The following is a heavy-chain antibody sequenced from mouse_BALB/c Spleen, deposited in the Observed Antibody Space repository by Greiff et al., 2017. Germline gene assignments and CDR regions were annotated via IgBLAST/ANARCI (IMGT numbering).Heavy chain of an antibody. CDR1: GFTFSSYA. D-gene: IGHD2-1*01. J-gene: IGHJ3*01. V-gene: IGHV5-6-5*01. Sequence: EVMLVESGGGLVKPGGSLKLSCAASGFTFSSYAMSWVRQTPEKRLEWVASISSGGSTYYPDSVKGRFTISRDNARNILYLQMSSLRSEDTAMYYCAREGSTSRFAYWGQGTLVTVSA. CDR2: ISSGGST. CDR3: AREGSTSRFAY.